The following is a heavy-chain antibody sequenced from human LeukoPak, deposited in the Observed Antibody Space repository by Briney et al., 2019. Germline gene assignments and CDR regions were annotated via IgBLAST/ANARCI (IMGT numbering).Heavy chain of an antibody. CDR3: AKDSEGYYFDY. CDR1: GFTFSSYW. J-gene: IGHJ4*02. Sequence: PGGSLRLSCAASGFTFSSYWMHWVRQAPGKGLVWVSRINSDGSSTNYADSVKGRFTISRDNAKNTLYLQMNSLRAEDTAVYYCAKDSEGYYFDYWGQGTLVTVSS. CDR2: INSDGSST. V-gene: IGHV3-74*01.